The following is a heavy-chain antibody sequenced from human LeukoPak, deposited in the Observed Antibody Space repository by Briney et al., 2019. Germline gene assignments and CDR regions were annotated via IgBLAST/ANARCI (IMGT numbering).Heavy chain of an antibody. CDR1: GYTFTGYY. D-gene: IGHD3-22*01. J-gene: IGHJ3*01. V-gene: IGHV1-2*02. Sequence: ASVKVSCKASGYTFTGYYMHWVRQAPGQGLEWMGWINPNSGGTNYAQKFQGRVTMTRDTSISTAYMELSRLRSDDTAVYYRAREGYYDSSGYLFWGQGTMVTVSS. CDR2: INPNSGGT. CDR3: AREGYYDSSGYLF.